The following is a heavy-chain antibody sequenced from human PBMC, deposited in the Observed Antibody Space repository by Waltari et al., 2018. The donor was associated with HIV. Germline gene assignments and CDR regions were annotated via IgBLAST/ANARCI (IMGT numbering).Heavy chain of an antibody. J-gene: IGHJ4*02. D-gene: IGHD2-15*01. V-gene: IGHV4-34*02. CDR1: GGSFSGYY. CDR3: AREKSRASKWYGIYYFDA. Sequence: QVQLQQWGAGLLKTSETLSLTCAVYGGSFSGYYWTWIRQAPGKGLEWIGEVNHSGNTKYIPSLKSRVTLSVDTSKNQFSLKMISVTGADTAVYYCAREKSRASKWYGIYYFDAWGQGTLVSVPS. CDR2: VNHSGNT.